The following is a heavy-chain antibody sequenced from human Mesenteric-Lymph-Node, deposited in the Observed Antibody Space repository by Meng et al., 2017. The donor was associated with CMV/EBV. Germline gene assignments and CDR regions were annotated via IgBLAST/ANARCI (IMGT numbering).Heavy chain of an antibody. V-gene: IGHV3-21*04. Sequence: GGFLRPSCAASGFTSSSNSMHWVRQPPGKGLEWVASISGRSPPYTYPADSMKARFTISRNNAKNSLYLQMNSLRAEDTALYHCARGFGYCSSTGCYTGRAQAFDVWGQGTMVTVSS. CDR3: ARGFGYCSSTGCYTGRAQAFDV. D-gene: IGHD2-2*02. J-gene: IGHJ3*01. CDR2: ISGRSPPYT. CDR1: GFTSSSNS.